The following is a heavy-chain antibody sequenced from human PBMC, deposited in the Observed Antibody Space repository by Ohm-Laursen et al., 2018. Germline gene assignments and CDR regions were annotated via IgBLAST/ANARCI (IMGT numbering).Heavy chain of an antibody. Sequence: SLRLSCAAFGFTFSSYSMNWVRQAPGKGLEWVSGISWNSGSIGYADSVKGRFTISRDNAKNSLYLQMNSLRAEDTALYYCAKMVGAWDFFDYWGQGTLVTVSS. J-gene: IGHJ4*02. CDR3: AKMVGAWDFFDY. D-gene: IGHD1-26*01. V-gene: IGHV3-9*01. CDR1: GFTFSSYS. CDR2: ISWNSGSI.